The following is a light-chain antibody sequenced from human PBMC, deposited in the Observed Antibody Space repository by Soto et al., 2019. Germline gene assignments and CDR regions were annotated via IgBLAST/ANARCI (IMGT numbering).Light chain of an antibody. CDR3: QHGYSTPLT. Sequence: DIQMTQSPSSLSASVGDRVTITFWASQSISTYLHWYQQKPGKAPNLLIYAASTLQSGVPSRFSGSGSGTDFTLTISSLQPEDFATYFCQHGYSTPLTFGGGTKVHIK. J-gene: IGKJ4*01. CDR2: AAS. CDR1: QSISTY. V-gene: IGKV1-39*01.